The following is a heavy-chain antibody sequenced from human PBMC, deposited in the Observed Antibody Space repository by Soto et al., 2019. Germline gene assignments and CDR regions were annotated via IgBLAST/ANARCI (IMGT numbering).Heavy chain of an antibody. D-gene: IGHD3-10*02. CDR1: GGTFSDYA. CDR2: IIPMFSSS. Sequence: QVQLVQSGAEVKKPGSSVKVSCTASGGTFSDYAFSWVRQAPGQGLEWMGGIIPMFSSSSFAQKFQGRLTITADASTSTAYMSLSSLGSADTAMYYCAKDIGFQQHLFVFDLWGPGTLVTVSS. J-gene: IGHJ4*02. V-gene: IGHV1-69*01. CDR3: AKDIGFQQHLFVFDL.